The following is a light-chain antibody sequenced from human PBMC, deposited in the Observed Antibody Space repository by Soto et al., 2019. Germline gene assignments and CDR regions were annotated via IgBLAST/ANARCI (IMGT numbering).Light chain of an antibody. CDR3: QSYDSRLTGSYV. Sequence: QSVLTQPPSVSGAPGQRVTISCTGRKSNIGAGFAVHWYQHIPGAAPRLLIYDNTDRPSGVPDRFSASTSGTSAPLTINGLQAEDEGDYYCQSYDSRLTGSYVFGTGTKVTVL. CDR2: DNT. V-gene: IGLV1-40*01. CDR1: KSNIGAGFA. J-gene: IGLJ1*01.